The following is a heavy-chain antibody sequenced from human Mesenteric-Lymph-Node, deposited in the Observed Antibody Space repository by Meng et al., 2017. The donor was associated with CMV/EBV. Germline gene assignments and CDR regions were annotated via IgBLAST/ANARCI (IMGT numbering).Heavy chain of an antibody. CDR2: MDPNSGNT. J-gene: IGHJ4*02. V-gene: IGHV1-8*03. D-gene: IGHD6-13*01. CDR3: ARGHIGSWYLVDY. CDR1: GYTFTNYD. Sequence: AAGYTFTNYDNNWVRQATGQGLEWLGYMDPNSGNTGYAQKFQGRVTITRSTSLNTAYMELSSLRSEDTAVYYCARGHIGSWYLVDYWGQGTLVTVSS.